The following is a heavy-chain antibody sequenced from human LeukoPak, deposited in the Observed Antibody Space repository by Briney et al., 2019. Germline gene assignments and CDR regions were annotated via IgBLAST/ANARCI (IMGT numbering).Heavy chain of an antibody. J-gene: IGHJ3*02. CDR1: GFTFSSYS. D-gene: IGHD6-13*01. Sequence: PGGSLRLFCAASGFTFSSYSMNWVRQAPGKGLEWVSYISSSSSTIYYADSVKGRFTISRDNAKNSLYLQMNSLRAEDTAVYYCARDHRSSSYAFDIWGQGTMVTVSS. V-gene: IGHV3-48*01. CDR2: ISSSSSTI. CDR3: ARDHRSSSYAFDI.